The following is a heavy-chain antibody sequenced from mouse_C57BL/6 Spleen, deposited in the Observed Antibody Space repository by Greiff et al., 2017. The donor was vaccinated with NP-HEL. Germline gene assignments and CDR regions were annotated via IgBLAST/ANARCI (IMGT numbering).Heavy chain of an antibody. J-gene: IGHJ1*03. V-gene: IGHV5-16*01. Sequence: EVKLMESEGGLVQPGSSMKLSCTASGFTFSDYYMAWVRQVPEKGLEWVANINYDGSSTYYLDSLKSRFIISRDNAKNILYLQMSSLKSEDTATYYCAREGGHYWYFDVWGTGTTVTVSS. CDR1: GFTFSDYY. CDR3: AREGGHYWYFDV. CDR2: INYDGSST.